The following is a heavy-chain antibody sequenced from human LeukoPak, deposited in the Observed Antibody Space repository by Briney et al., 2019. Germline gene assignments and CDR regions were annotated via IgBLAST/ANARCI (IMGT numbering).Heavy chain of an antibody. CDR1: GFTFSSYW. CDR3: AKDREYSSSWFGFYYMDV. CDR2: IKQDGSEK. Sequence: GGSLRLSCAASGFTFSSYWMSRVRQAPGKGLEWVANIKQDGSEKYYVDSVKGRFTISRDNSKNTLYLQMNSLRAEDTAVYYCAKDREYSSSWFGFYYMDVWGKGTTVTVSS. V-gene: IGHV3-7*01. D-gene: IGHD6-13*01. J-gene: IGHJ6*03.